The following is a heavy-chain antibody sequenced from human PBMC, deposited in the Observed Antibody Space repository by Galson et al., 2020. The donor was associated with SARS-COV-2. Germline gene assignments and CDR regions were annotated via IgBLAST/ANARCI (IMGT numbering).Heavy chain of an antibody. CDR1: GGSISNYY. CDR3: AGDDLGVTTINGFVC. V-gene: IGHV4-59*01. J-gene: IGHJ4*02. D-gene: IGHD5-12*01. CDR2: IYFSGST. Sequence: SQTLSLTCTVSGGSISNYYWSWIRQPPGKGPEWIGYIYFSGSTNYNPSLKSRVIISVDTSKNQFSLKLSYVTAADTAIYYFAGDDLGVTTINGFVCWGQRTPVTVSS.